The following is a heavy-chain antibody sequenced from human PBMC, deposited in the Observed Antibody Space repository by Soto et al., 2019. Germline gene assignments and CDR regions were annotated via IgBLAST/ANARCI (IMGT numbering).Heavy chain of an antibody. D-gene: IGHD2-15*01. J-gene: IGHJ6*02. CDR1: GFSFSSYA. CDR3: AKSGGAFVVVVAATSWTYGLDV. Sequence: EGQLLESGGGLIQPGGSLRLSCAASGFSFSSYAMNWVRQAPGRGLEWVSGISSSGDSTSLADSVKGRFAISRDDSKNTLYLQMSSLRGEDTAVYYCAKSGGAFVVVVAATSWTYGLDVWGQGTTVTV. CDR2: ISSSGDST. V-gene: IGHV3-23*01.